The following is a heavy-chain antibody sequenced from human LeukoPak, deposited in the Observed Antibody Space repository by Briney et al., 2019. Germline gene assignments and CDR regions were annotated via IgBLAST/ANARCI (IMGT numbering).Heavy chain of an antibody. CDR1: GGTFSSYA. Sequence: ASVKVSCKASGGTFSSYAISWVRQAPGQGLEWMGGIIPIFGTADYAQKFQGRVTITADESTSTAYMELSSLRSEDTAVYYCAREEVVPADYYYYMDVWGKGTTVTVSS. D-gene: IGHD2-2*01. V-gene: IGHV1-69*13. J-gene: IGHJ6*03. CDR3: AREEVVPADYYYYMDV. CDR2: IIPIFGTA.